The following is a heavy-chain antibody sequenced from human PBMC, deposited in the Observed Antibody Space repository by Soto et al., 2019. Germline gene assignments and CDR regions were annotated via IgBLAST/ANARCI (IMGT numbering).Heavy chain of an antibody. CDR2: ISSSSSTI. D-gene: IGHD2-21*01. CDR1: GFTFSSYS. J-gene: IGHJ5*02. CDR3: AREGVILNWFDP. Sequence: EVQLVEAGGGLVQPGGSLRLSCAASGFTFSSYSMTWVRQAPGTGLEGVSYISSSSSTIYYEDSVKGRCPNSRDNAKNSLYLQMNSLRDEDTAVYYCAREGVILNWFDPWGQGTLVTVSS. V-gene: IGHV3-48*02.